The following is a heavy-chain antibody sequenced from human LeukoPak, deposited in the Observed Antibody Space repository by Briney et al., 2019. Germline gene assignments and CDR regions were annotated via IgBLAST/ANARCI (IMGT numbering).Heavy chain of an antibody. J-gene: IGHJ5*02. D-gene: IGHD2-8*02. Sequence: GGSLRLSCVASGFTFSGYWMHWVRQPPGKGLVWVSRIKSDGSMTNYADSVKGRFTISRDNTKNTLYLQMNSLRAEDTAVYYCASQLVGAAFDPWGQGTLVTASS. CDR2: IKSDGSMT. CDR3: ASQLVGAAFDP. V-gene: IGHV3-74*01. CDR1: GFTFSGYW.